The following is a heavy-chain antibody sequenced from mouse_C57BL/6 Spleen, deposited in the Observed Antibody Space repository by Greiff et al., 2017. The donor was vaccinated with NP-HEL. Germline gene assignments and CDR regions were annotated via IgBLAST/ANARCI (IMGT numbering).Heavy chain of an antibody. V-gene: IGHV1-52*01. D-gene: IGHD1-1*01. Sequence: QVQLQQPGAELVRPGSSVKLSCKASGYTFTSYWMHWVKQRPIQGLEWIGNIDPSDSETHYNQKFKDKATLTVDKSSSTAYMQLSSLTSEDSAVYDLARGGSYGSSYGDFDYWGQGTTLTVSS. CDR2: IDPSDSET. CDR3: ARGGSYGSSYGDFDY. J-gene: IGHJ2*01. CDR1: GYTFTSYW.